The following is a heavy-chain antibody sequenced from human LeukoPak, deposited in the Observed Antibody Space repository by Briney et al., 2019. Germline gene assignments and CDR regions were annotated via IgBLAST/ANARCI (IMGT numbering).Heavy chain of an antibody. CDR3: ARGAAGTFDY. V-gene: IGHV4-61*02. CDR2: IYISGST. CDR1: DDSISSGSYY. D-gene: IGHD6-13*01. J-gene: IGHJ4*02. Sequence: SQTLSLTCTVSDDSISSGSYYWSWIRQPAGKGLEWIGRIYISGSTGYNPSLKSRVTISVDTSNKQFSLKLTSVTAADTAVYYCARGAAGTFDYWGQGTLVTVSS.